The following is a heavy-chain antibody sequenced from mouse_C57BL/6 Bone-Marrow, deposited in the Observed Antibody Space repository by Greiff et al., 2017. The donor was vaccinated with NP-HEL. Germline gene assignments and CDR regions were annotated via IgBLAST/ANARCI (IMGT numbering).Heavy chain of an antibody. CDR1: GYTFTNYW. D-gene: IGHD2-10*02. J-gene: IGHJ2*01. CDR2: IYPGGGYT. V-gene: IGHV1-63*01. Sequence: VQLQQSGAELVRPGTSVKMSCKASGYTFTNYWKGWAKQRPGHGLEWIGDIYPGGGYTNYNEKFKGKATLTADKSSSTAYMQFSSLTSEDSAIYYCARGEGYGLDYWGQGTTLTVSS. CDR3: ARGEGYGLDY.